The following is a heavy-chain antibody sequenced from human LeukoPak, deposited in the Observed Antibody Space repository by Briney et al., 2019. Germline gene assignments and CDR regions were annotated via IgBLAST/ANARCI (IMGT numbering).Heavy chain of an antibody. Sequence: SETLSLTCTVSGGSISSYYWSWIRQPPGKGLEWIGYIYYSGSTNYNPSLKSRVTISVDTSKNQFSLKLSSVTAADTAVYYCARQKGYYRFDPWGQGTLVTVSS. CDR2: IYYSGST. D-gene: IGHD3-10*01. CDR1: GGSISSYY. V-gene: IGHV4-59*08. CDR3: ARQKGYYRFDP. J-gene: IGHJ5*02.